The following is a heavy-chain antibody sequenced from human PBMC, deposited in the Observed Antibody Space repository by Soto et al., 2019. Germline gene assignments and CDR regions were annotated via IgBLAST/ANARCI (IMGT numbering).Heavy chain of an antibody. CDR2: ISAYNGNT. Sequence: GASVKVSCKASGYTFTSYGISCVRQAPGQVLEWMGWISAYNGNTNYAQKLQGRVTMTTDTSTSTAYMELRSLRSDDTAVYYCARNNSSSWYYYYYGMDVWGQGTTVTVSS. V-gene: IGHV1-18*04. CDR1: GYTFTSYG. J-gene: IGHJ6*02. CDR3: ARNNSSSWYYYYYGMDV. D-gene: IGHD6-13*01.